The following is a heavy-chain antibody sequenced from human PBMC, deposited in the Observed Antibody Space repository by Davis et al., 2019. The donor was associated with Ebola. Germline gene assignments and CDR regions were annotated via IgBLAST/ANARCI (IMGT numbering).Heavy chain of an antibody. J-gene: IGHJ6*02. D-gene: IGHD3-3*01. CDR3: ARANLGAYYDFWSGLGDYYYYGMDV. CDR1: GYTFTGYY. Sequence: ASVKVSCKASGYTFTGYYMHWVRQAPGQGLEWMGWINPNSGGTNYAQKFQGWVTMTRDTSISTAYMELSRLRSDDTAVYYCARANLGAYYDFWSGLGDYYYYGMDVWGQGTTVTVS. CDR2: INPNSGGT. V-gene: IGHV1-2*04.